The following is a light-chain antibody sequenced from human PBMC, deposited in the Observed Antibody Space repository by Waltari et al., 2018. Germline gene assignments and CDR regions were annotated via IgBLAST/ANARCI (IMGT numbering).Light chain of an antibody. CDR2: EGS. V-gene: IGLV2-23*01. CDR1: RGDVGRYNP. Sequence: QSALTQPASVSGSPGQSITLSCTGTRGDVGRYNPVSWYQQHPGKAPKLMIYEGSKRPSGVSNRFSGSKSGNTASLTISGLQAEDEADYYCCSYAGSSTSVVFGGGTKLTVL. J-gene: IGLJ2*01. CDR3: CSYAGSSTSVV.